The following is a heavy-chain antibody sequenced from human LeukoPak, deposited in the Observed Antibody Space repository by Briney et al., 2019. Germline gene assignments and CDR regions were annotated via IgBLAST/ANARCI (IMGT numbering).Heavy chain of an antibody. Sequence: GGSLRLSCAASGFTFSSYSMNWVRQAPGKGLEWVSSISSSGSYIYYADSVKGRSTISRDNAKNSLYLQMNSLRAEDTAVYYCARIGAHPGYWGQGTLVTVSS. CDR2: ISSSGSYI. V-gene: IGHV3-21*01. J-gene: IGHJ4*02. D-gene: IGHD3-10*01. CDR3: ARIGAHPGY. CDR1: GFTFSSYS.